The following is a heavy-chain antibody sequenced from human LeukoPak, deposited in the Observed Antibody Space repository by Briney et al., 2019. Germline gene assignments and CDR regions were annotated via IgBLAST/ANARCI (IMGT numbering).Heavy chain of an antibody. CDR1: GFTFSGSA. CDR3: TRQVEVPAASMDV. Sequence: GGSLRLSCAVSGFTFSGSAIHWVRQASGKGLEGVGRIRSKPNSYATAYAAAVRGRFTISRDDSKNTAYLQMNSLKTEDTAVYYRTRQVEVPAASMDVWGKGTTVTVSS. D-gene: IGHD2-2*01. CDR2: IRSKPNSYAT. J-gene: IGHJ6*04. V-gene: IGHV3-73*01.